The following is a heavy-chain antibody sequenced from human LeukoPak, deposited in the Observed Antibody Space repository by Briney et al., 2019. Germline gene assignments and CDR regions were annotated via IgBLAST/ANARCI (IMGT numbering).Heavy chain of an antibody. CDR3: AIQWMVAIDY. D-gene: IGHD6-19*01. CDR2: INQRGRV. J-gene: IGHJ4*02. V-gene: IGHV4-39*01. Sequence: SETLSLTCTVSGGSISSGDYYWSWIRQPPGKGLEWIGEINQRGRVNYNPSLKSRVTISKDSSKDQFSLKLTSVTAADTAVYYCAIQWMVAIDYWGQGALVTVSS. CDR1: GGSISSGDYY.